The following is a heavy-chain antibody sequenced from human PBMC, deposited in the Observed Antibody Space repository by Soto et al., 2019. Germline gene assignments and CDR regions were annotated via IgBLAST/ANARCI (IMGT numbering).Heavy chain of an antibody. CDR3: AREGYSYGFDY. Sequence: GGSLRLSCAASGFTFGSYSMNWVRQAPGKGLEWVSSISSSSSYIYYADSVKGRFTISRDNAKNSLYLQMNSLRAEDTAVYYCAREGYSYGFDYWGQGTLVTVSS. J-gene: IGHJ4*02. D-gene: IGHD5-18*01. CDR2: ISSSSSYI. CDR1: GFTFGSYS. V-gene: IGHV3-21*01.